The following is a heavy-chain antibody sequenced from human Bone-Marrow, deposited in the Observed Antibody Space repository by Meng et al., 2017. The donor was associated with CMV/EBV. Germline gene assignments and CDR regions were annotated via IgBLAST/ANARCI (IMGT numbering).Heavy chain of an antibody. V-gene: IGHV3-23*01. J-gene: IGHJ4*02. D-gene: IGHD3-22*01. Sequence: GFTYSSYGMRWVRQARGKGLEWVSAISGSGGSTYYADYVKGRFNISRDNSKNKLYLQMNSLRAEDTAVYYCAKHLKTRITMIVVGYWGQGTLVTVSS. CDR1: GFTYSSYG. CDR3: AKHLKTRITMIVVGY. CDR2: ISGSGGST.